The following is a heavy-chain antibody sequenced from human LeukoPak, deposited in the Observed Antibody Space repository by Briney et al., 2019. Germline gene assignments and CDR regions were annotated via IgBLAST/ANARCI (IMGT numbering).Heavy chain of an antibody. CDR3: AKDPALRAKYYYDY. J-gene: IGHJ4*02. Sequence: GGSLRLSCAASGFAFSSYAMSWVRQAPGKGLGWVSAISGSGGSTYYADSVKGRFTISRDNSKNTLDLQMNSLRAEDTAVYYCAKDPALRAKYYYDYWGQGTLVTVSS. V-gene: IGHV3-23*01. CDR1: GFAFSSYA. D-gene: IGHD2/OR15-2a*01. CDR2: ISGSGGST.